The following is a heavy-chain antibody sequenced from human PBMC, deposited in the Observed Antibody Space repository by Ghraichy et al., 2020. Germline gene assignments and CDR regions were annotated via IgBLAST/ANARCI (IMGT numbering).Heavy chain of an antibody. Sequence: GESLNISCAASGFTFSSYWMSWVRQAPGKGLEWVANIKQDGSEKYYVDSVKGRFTISRDNAKNSLYLQMNSLRAEDTAVYYCARDESSGGDAFDIWGQGTMVTVSS. V-gene: IGHV3-7*01. CDR1: GFTFSSYW. D-gene: IGHD6-19*01. J-gene: IGHJ3*02. CDR2: IKQDGSEK. CDR3: ARDESSGGDAFDI.